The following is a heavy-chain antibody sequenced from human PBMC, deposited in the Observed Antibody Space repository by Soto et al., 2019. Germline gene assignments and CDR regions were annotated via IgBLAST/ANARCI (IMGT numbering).Heavy chain of an antibody. V-gene: IGHV3-30*18. Sequence: QVQLVESGGGVVQPGRSLTLSCAASGFTFSNYGMHWVRQAPGKGLEWVALISNTGSSKYYADSVKGRFTIYRDNSKNTQYLHMNSQRAEDTADYYCAKDRWNNGGSCRDCWGQGNLVTVSS. CDR1: GFTFSNYG. J-gene: IGHJ1*01. CDR3: AKDRWNNGGSCRDC. D-gene: IGHD2-15*01. CDR2: ISNTGSSK.